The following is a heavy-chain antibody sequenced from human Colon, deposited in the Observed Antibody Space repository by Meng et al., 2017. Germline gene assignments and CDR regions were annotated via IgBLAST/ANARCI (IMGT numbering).Heavy chain of an antibody. CDR3: ERVGSRAVAGVGPIDT. CDR2: ITTGGTYI. Sequence: GEALKIPRAASGSTFSSHSMNWLLQAPGKELEWVSSITTGGTYIYYADSVKGRFTISRDKAKNSLSLQMNRLRPEDTAVYYCERVGSRAVAGVGPIDTWGLGTLVTVSS. CDR1: GSTFSSHS. V-gene: IGHV3-21*01. D-gene: IGHD6-19*01. J-gene: IGHJ4*02.